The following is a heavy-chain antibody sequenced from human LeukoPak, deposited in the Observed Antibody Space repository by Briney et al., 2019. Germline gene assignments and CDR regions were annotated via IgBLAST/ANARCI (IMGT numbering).Heavy chain of an antibody. V-gene: IGHV1-2*02. D-gene: IGHD2-2*01. J-gene: IGHJ4*02. CDR3: AREGLSAAIDY. CDR2: IKPYSTDT. CDR1: GYTFTGYY. Sequence: ASVKVSCKASGYTFTGYYMHWVRQAPGQGPEWMGWIKPYSTDTKYAQKFQGRVTMTRDTSTSSAYMELNRLRSDDTAVYYCAREGLSAAIDYWGQGTLVTVSS.